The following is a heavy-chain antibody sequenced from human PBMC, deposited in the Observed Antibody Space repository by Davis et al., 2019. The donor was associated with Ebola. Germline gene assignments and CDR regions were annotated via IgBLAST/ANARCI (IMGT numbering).Heavy chain of an antibody. D-gene: IGHD3-3*01. CDR3: TRMTYNDFWSGLNWFDP. CDR1: GDSVSSNSAA. CDR2: TYYRSKWYH. J-gene: IGHJ5*02. V-gene: IGHV6-1*01. Sequence: HSQTLSLTCAISGDSVSSNSAAWNWIRQSPSRGLEWLGRTYYRSKWYHDYALSMKGRMTINPDTSKNQFSLQLNSVTPADTAVYYCTRMTYNDFWSGLNWFDPWGQGNRVTVSS.